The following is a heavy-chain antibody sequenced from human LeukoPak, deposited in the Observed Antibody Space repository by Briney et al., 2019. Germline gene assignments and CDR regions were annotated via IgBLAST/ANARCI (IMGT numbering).Heavy chain of an antibody. CDR1: GGTFSGSA. CDR3: TRRGGEIGFDY. Sequence: KVSCKASGGTFSGSAMHWVRQASGKGLEWVGRIRSKANSYATAYAASVKGRFTISRDDSKNTAYLQMNSLKTEDTAVYYCTRRGGEIGFDYWGQGTLVAGSS. CDR2: IRSKANSYAT. J-gene: IGHJ4*02. D-gene: IGHD3-10*01. V-gene: IGHV3-73*01.